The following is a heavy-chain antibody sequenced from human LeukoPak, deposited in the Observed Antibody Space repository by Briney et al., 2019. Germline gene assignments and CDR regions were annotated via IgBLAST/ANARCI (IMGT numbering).Heavy chain of an antibody. V-gene: IGHV3-21*01. D-gene: IGHD3-22*01. J-gene: IGHJ4*02. CDR2: ISSSRSYI. Sequence: PGGSLRLSCAASGFSFSSYSMNWVRQAPGKGLEWVSSISSSRSYIYYPDPAKGRSTISRDNAKNTLYLQMNSLRAEDTAVYYCARKGASTYYYDSSGCDYFDYWGQGTLVTVSS. CDR3: ARKGASTYYYDSSGCDYFDY. CDR1: GFSFSSYS.